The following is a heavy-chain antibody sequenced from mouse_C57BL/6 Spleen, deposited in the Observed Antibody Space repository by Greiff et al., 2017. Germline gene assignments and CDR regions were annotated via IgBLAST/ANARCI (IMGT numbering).Heavy chain of an antibody. CDR1: GYTFTEYT. J-gene: IGHJ1*03. D-gene: IGHD2-12*01. V-gene: IGHV1-62-2*01. Sequence: VQVVESGAELVKPGASVKLSCKASGYTFTEYTIHWVKQRSGQGLEWIGWFYPGSGSIKYNEKFKDKATLTADKSSSTVYMELSRLTSEDSAVYFCARHEEEAYYSPYWYFDVWGTGTTVTVSS. CDR3: ARHEEEAYYSPYWYFDV. CDR2: FYPGSGSI.